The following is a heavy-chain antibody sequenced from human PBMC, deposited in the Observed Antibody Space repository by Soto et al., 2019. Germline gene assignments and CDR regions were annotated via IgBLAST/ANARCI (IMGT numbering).Heavy chain of an antibody. V-gene: IGHV3-33*01. J-gene: IGHJ4*02. CDR2: IWYDGSNK. Sequence: QVQLVESGGGVVQPGRSLRLSCAASGFTFSSYGMHWVRQAPGKGLEWVAVIWYDGSNKYYADSVKGRFTISRDNSKNTLYLQMNSLRAEDTAVYYCARELPYCSGGSCYSLRNWGQGTLVTVSS. CDR1: GFTFSSYG. CDR3: ARELPYCSGGSCYSLRN. D-gene: IGHD2-15*01.